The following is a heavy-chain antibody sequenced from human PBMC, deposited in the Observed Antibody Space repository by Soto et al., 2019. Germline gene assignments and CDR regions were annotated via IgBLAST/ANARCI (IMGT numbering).Heavy chain of an antibody. D-gene: IGHD3-10*01. V-gene: IGHV3-23*01. CDR2: ISGSGGST. J-gene: IGHJ6*02. CDR1: GFTFSSYA. Sequence: AGGSLRLSCAASGFTFSSYAMSWVRQAPGKGLEWVSAISGSGGSTYYADSVKGRFTTSRDNSKNTLYLQMNSLRAEDTAVYYCAKGATGGKYGPQYYYYYGMDVWGQGTTVTVSS. CDR3: AKGATGGKYGPQYYYYYGMDV.